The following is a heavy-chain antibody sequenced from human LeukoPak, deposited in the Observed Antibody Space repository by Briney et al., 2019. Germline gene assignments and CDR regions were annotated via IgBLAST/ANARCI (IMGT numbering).Heavy chain of an antibody. Sequence: PSETLSLTCAVSGGSISSYYWSWIRQPPGKGLEWIGFFYYSESTNYNPSLKSRVTISVDTSKNHFSLKLSSVTAADTAVYYCARGPGGYSYGYYFDYWGQGTLVTVSS. CDR1: GGSISSYY. J-gene: IGHJ4*02. CDR2: FYYSEST. D-gene: IGHD5-18*01. CDR3: ARGPGGYSYGYYFDY. V-gene: IGHV4-59*01.